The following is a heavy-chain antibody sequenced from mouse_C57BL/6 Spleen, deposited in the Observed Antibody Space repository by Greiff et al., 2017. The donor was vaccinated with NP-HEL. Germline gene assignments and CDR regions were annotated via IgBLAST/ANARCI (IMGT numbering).Heavy chain of an antibody. V-gene: IGHV1-55*01. CDR3: ARGVYYSNYVFAY. J-gene: IGHJ3*01. CDR2: IYPGSGST. Sequence: QVQLQQPGAELVKPGASVKMSCKASGYTFTSYWITWVKQRPGQGLEWIGDIYPGSGSTNYNEKFKSKATLTVDTSSSTAYMQLSSLTSEDSAVYYCARGVYYSNYVFAYWGQGTLVTVSA. CDR1: GYTFTSYW. D-gene: IGHD2-5*01.